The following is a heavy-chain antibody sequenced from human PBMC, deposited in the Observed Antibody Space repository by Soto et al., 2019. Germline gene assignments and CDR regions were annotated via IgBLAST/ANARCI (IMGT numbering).Heavy chain of an antibody. D-gene: IGHD2-2*01. V-gene: IGHV4-4*07. CDR3: ARGNCSSPNCYSFSGYYGMDV. CDR2: IYTSGGT. Sequence: SETLSLTCTVSGGSINTFYWSWIRQPAGKGLEWIGRIYTSGGTNYNPSLKSRVTMSLDTSKNQFSLKLTSVTAADTALYYCARGNCSSPNCYSFSGYYGMDVWGQGTTVTVSS. CDR1: GGSINTFY. J-gene: IGHJ6*02.